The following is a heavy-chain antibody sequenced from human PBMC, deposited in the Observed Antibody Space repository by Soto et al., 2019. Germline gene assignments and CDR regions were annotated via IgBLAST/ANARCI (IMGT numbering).Heavy chain of an antibody. CDR2: ISYDGSNK. D-gene: IGHD4-17*01. Sequence: GGSLRLSCAASGFTFSSYGMHWVRQAPGKGLEWVAVISYDGSNKYYADSVKGRFTISRDNSKNTLYLQMNSLRAEDTAVYYCAKDREVTTLGHYYYYGMDVWGQGTTVTVSS. CDR3: AKDREVTTLGHYYYYGMDV. V-gene: IGHV3-30*18. J-gene: IGHJ6*02. CDR1: GFTFSSYG.